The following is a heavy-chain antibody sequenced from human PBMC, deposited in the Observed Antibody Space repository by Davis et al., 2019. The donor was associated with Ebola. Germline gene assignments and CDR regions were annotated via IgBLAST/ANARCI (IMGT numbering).Heavy chain of an antibody. J-gene: IGHJ4*02. V-gene: IGHV1-24*01. CDR2: FDPEVGET. Sequence: GGSLRLSCAASGFTFSGSAMHWVRQAPGKGLEWLGGFDPEVGETTYAQKFQGRVTMTEATSTDTAYMELSSLRSDDTAVYYCATNRGYWGQGTLVTVSS. CDR3: ATNRGY. D-gene: IGHD3-16*02. CDR1: GFTFSGSA.